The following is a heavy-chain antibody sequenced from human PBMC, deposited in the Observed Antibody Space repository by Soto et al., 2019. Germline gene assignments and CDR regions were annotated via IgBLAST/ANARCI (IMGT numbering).Heavy chain of an antibody. V-gene: IGHV3-33*01. CDR3: ASDLVGASDSYGLDV. Sequence: VGSLRLSCAASGFTFSNYGMHWVRQAPGKGLEWVAIIWHDGNNKYYADSVRGRFIISRDNSKNRLYLQMNSLRAEDTAVYYCASDLVGASDSYGLDVWGQGTTVAVSS. J-gene: IGHJ6*02. D-gene: IGHD1-26*01. CDR2: IWHDGNNK. CDR1: GFTFSNYG.